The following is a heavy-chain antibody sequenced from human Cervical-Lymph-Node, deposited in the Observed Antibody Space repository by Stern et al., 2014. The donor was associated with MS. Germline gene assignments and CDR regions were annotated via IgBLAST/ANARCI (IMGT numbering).Heavy chain of an antibody. J-gene: IGHJ5*02. Sequence: VQLVQSGAEVRKPGSSVKVSCKGSGATFSTNGISWLRQATGQGPEWLGAIVPIFGRANYRQKLQGRVAITADESASTAYMELRSLRAEDTAVYYCAREHHGGNFASWGQGTLVTVSS. CDR2: IVPIFGRA. CDR1: GATFSTNG. V-gene: IGHV1-69*01. CDR3: AREHHGGNFAS. D-gene: IGHD4-23*01.